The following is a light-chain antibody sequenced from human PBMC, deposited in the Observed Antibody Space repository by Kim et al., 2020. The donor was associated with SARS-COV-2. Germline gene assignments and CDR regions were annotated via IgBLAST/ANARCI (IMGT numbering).Light chain of an antibody. Sequence: EVVLTQSPGILSLSPGERASLSCRATQTVTNYLAWYQQKPGQAPRLVIYGASIRATGIPDRFSGSGSGIDFTLTITRLEPEDFAVYYCQQYGSSPYTFGQGTKLEI. V-gene: IGKV3-20*01. CDR2: GAS. CDR1: QTVTNY. CDR3: QQYGSSPYT. J-gene: IGKJ2*01.